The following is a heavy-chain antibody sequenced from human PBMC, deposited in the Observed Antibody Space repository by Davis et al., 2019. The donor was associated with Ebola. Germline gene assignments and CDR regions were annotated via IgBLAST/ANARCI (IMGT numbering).Heavy chain of an antibody. Sequence: PSETLSLTCSASGTPISPYYWSWIRQTPGKGLDWIGYVEHHGRTEYIPSFNSRVTISVDTSKSQFSLKLTSVTTADTAVYYCARGVFGAFFDSWGQGALVTVSS. V-gene: IGHV4-59*01. CDR1: GTPISPYY. CDR2: VEHHGRT. D-gene: IGHD3-10*01. J-gene: IGHJ4*02. CDR3: ARGVFGAFFDS.